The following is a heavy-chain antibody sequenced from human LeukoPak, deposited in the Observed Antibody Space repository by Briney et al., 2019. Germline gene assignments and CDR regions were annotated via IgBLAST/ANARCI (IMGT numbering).Heavy chain of an antibody. CDR3: ARLMDTAMVSPRGLWYYYYGMDV. D-gene: IGHD5-18*01. Sequence: GGSLRLSCTASGFTVSSNYMSWVRQAPGKGLEWVSVIYSGGSTYYADSVKGRFTISRDNSKNTLYLQMNSLRAEDTAVYYCARLMDTAMVSPRGLWYYYYGMDVWGQGTTDTVSS. J-gene: IGHJ6*02. V-gene: IGHV3-66*02. CDR2: IYSGGST. CDR1: GFTVSSNY.